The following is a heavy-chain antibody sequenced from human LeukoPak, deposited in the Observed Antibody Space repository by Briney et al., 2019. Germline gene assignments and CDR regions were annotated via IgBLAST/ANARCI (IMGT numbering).Heavy chain of an antibody. J-gene: IGHJ4*02. V-gene: IGHV3-9*01. CDR2: ISWNSGSI. Sequence: GGSLRLSCAASGFTFDDYAMHWVRQAPGKGLEWVSGISWNSGSIGYADSVKGRFTISRDNAKNSLYLQMNSLRAEDTALYYCAKDSAVVVITGKTIDYWGQGTLVTVSS. CDR3: AKDSAVVVITGKTIDY. CDR1: GFTFDDYA. D-gene: IGHD3-22*01.